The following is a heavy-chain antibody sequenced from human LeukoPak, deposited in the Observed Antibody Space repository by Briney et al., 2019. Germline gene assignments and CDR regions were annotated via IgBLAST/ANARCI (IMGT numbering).Heavy chain of an antibody. V-gene: IGHV3-64D*08. CDR2: INNNGGTI. J-gene: IGHJ4*02. CDR1: GFTFSSYV. CDR3: VKAQGYCGSGTCYFDY. Sequence: GGSLRLSCSASGFTFSSYVMYWVRQAPGKALEYVSAINNNGGTISYADSVKGRFTISRDNSKNTLSLQMSSLRVEDTAVYYCVKAQGYCGSGTCYFDYWGRGTLVTVSS. D-gene: IGHD2-15*01.